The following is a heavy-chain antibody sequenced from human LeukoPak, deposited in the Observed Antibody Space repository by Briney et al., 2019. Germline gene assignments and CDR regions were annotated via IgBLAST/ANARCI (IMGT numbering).Heavy chain of an antibody. Sequence: GGSLRLSCVASGFNFSRYWMRWVRQAPGKGLEWVANIKQDGSEKDYVDSVTGRFTTSRDNAKNSLYLQMNSLRVEDTAVYYCARASVAATFFDYWGQGTLVTVSS. V-gene: IGHV3-7*01. D-gene: IGHD2-15*01. J-gene: IGHJ4*02. CDR2: IKQDGSEK. CDR1: GFNFSRYW. CDR3: ARASVAATFFDY.